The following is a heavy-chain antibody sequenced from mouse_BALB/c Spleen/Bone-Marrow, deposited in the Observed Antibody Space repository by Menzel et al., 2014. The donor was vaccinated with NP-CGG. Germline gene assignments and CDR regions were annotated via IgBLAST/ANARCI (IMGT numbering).Heavy chain of an antibody. D-gene: IGHD2-3*01. Sequence: VQLQQSGAELVKPGAPVRLSCKASGYTFTSYWMNWVKQRPGRGLEWIGRIDPSDSETHYSQKFKDKATLTVDKSSSTAYIQLSSLTSEDSAVYYYARALGDGYYYAMDYWGQGTSVTVSS. CDR1: GYTFTSYW. CDR3: ARALGDGYYYAMDY. J-gene: IGHJ4*01. V-gene: IGHV1-69*02. CDR2: IDPSDSET.